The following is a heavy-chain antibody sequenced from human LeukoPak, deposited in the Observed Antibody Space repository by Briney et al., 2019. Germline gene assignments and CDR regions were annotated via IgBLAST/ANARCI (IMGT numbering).Heavy chain of an antibody. V-gene: IGHV3-30*02. CDR2: IRYDGSNK. D-gene: IGHD6-19*01. CDR3: AKDGYSSGWYGTYYYYMDV. Sequence: PGGSLRLSCAASGFTFSSYGMPWVRQAPGKGLEWVAFIRYDGSNKYYADSVKGRFTISRDNSKNTLDLQMNSLRAEDTAVYYCAKDGYSSGWYGTYYYYMDVWGKGTTVTVSS. CDR1: GFTFSSYG. J-gene: IGHJ6*03.